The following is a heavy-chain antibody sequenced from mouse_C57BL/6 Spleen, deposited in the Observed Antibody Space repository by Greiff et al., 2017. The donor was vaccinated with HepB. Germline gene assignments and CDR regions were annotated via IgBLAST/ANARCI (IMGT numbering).Heavy chain of an antibody. D-gene: IGHD2-4*01. CDR2: INPNNGGT. V-gene: IGHV1-18*01. CDR1: GYTFTDYN. J-gene: IGHJ3*01. Sequence: EVQLKESGPELVKPGASVKIPCKASGYTFTDYNMDWVKQSHGKSLEWIGDINPNNGGTIYNQKFKGKATLTVDKSSSTAYMELRSLTSEDTAVYYCASYDYDVFAYWGQGTLVTVSA. CDR3: ASYDYDVFAY.